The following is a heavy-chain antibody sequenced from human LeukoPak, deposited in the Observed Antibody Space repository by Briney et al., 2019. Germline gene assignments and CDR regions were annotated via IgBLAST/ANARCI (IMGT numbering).Heavy chain of an antibody. CDR2: IYSDGRT. CDR3: ARDQRSQRPS. J-gene: IGHJ5*02. Sequence: PGGSLRLSCAASGFTVSNKYMTWVRQAPGKGLEWVSLIYSDGRTYYADSVKGRCTISRDNSKNTLYLQMNSLRAEDTAVYYCARDQRSQRPSWGQGTLVTVSS. V-gene: IGHV3-53*01. CDR1: GFTVSNKY. D-gene: IGHD6-25*01.